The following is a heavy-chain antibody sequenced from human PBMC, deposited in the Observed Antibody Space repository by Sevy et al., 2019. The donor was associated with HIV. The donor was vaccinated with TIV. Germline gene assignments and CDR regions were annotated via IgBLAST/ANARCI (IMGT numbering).Heavy chain of an antibody. J-gene: IGHJ4*02. D-gene: IGHD6-13*01. Sequence: GGSLRLSCAASGFTCSSYGMHWVRQAPGKGLEWVANIKQDGSVKYYVDSVKGRFTISRDNARNLLYLQLNSLRAEDTALYYCVRAIAADGSFWGQGTLVTVSS. CDR3: VRAIAADGSF. CDR1: GFTCSSYG. V-gene: IGHV3-7*01. CDR2: IKQDGSVK.